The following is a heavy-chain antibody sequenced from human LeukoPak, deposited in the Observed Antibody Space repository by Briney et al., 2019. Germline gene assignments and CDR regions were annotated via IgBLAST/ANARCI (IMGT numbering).Heavy chain of an antibody. D-gene: IGHD6-19*01. Sequence: GGSLRLSCVASGFTFSDAWMSWVRQAPGKGLEWVGRIKSKTDGGTTDYAAPVKGRFTISGDDSKNTLYLQMNSLKTEDTAVYYCTTDEQWLVSSYYYYGMDVWGQGTTVTVSS. CDR2: IKSKTDGGTT. V-gene: IGHV3-15*01. CDR3: TTDEQWLVSSYYYYGMDV. J-gene: IGHJ6*02. CDR1: GFTFSDAW.